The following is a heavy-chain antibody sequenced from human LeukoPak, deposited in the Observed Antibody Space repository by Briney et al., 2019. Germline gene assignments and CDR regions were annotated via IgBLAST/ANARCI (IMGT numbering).Heavy chain of an antibody. D-gene: IGHD4-23*01. V-gene: IGHV3-23*01. CDR3: AKGSARRWFWYFDY. CDR1: GFNFSNYA. CDR2: ISGSGGST. Sequence: GGSLRLSCAASGFNFSNYAMHWVRQAPGKGLEWVSAISGSGGSTNYADSVKGRFTISRDNSKNTLYLQMNSLRAEDTAVYYCAKGSARRWFWYFDYWGQGTLVTVSS. J-gene: IGHJ4*02.